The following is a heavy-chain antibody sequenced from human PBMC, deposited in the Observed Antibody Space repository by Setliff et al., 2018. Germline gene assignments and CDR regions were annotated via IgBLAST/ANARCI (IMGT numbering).Heavy chain of an antibody. J-gene: IGHJ4*02. D-gene: IGHD6-6*01. CDR3: ARGRNVAARLLDS. CDR2: INHSGTT. Sequence: SETLSLTCAAYGGTFSDYYWTWIRQPPGKGLEWIGEINHSGTTNYHPSLRSRVTISVDTSKNQYSLKVTSVTAADTSVYFCARGRNVAARLLDSWGQGTLVTVS. V-gene: IGHV4-34*01. CDR1: GGTFSDYY.